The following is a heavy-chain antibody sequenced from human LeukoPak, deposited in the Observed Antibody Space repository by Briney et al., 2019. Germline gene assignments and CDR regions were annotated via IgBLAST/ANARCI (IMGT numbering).Heavy chain of an antibody. CDR1: GFTFSSYS. CDR2: ISSSSSYI. J-gene: IGHJ4*02. V-gene: IGHV3-21*01. CDR3: ARAQQQLASFDY. D-gene: IGHD6-13*01. Sequence: PGGSLRLSCAASGFTFSSYSMNWVRQAPGKGLEWASSISSSSSYIYYADSVKGRFTISRDNAKNSLYLQMNSLRAEDTAVYYCARAQQQLASFDYWGQGTLVTVSS.